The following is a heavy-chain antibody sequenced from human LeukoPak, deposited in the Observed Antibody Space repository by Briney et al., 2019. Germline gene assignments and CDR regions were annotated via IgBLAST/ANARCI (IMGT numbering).Heavy chain of an antibody. J-gene: IGHJ4*02. Sequence: PSETLSLTCAVYGGSFSGYYWSWIRQPPGKGLEWIGEINHSGSTDYNPSLKSRVTMSLDTSTSQFSLRLSSVTAADTAVYFCARHPFATPFDYWGPGTLVTVSS. D-gene: IGHD2-15*01. V-gene: IGHV4-34*01. CDR3: ARHPFATPFDY. CDR2: INHSGST. CDR1: GGSFSGYY.